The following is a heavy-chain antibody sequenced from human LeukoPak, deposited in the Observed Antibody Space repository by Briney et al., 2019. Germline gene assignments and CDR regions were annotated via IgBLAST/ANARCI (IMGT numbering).Heavy chain of an antibody. CDR3: ARYGLGGRAMVTEPDY. CDR2: ISAYNGNT. D-gene: IGHD5-18*01. CDR1: GYTFTSYG. J-gene: IGHJ4*02. V-gene: IGHV1-18*04. Sequence: ASVKVSCKAFGYTFTSYGISWVRQAPGQGLEWMGCISAYNGNTNYAQKLQGRVTMTTDTYTSTAYMELRSLRSDDTAVYYCARYGLGGRAMVTEPDYWGQGTLVTVSS.